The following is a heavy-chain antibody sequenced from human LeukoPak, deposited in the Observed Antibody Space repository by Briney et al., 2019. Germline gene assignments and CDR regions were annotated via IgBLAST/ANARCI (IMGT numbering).Heavy chain of an antibody. J-gene: IGHJ5*02. D-gene: IGHD1-26*01. Sequence: SETLSLTCTVSGGSITSYYWSWIRQPPGKGLEWIAFVYYSGITNYNPSLKSRASISVDTSKNLCSLRLSSATAADTAVYYCARHAIYSGGYSYWFDPWGLGTLVTVSS. CDR2: VYYSGIT. V-gene: IGHV4-59*08. CDR1: GGSITSYY. CDR3: ARHAIYSGGYSYWFDP.